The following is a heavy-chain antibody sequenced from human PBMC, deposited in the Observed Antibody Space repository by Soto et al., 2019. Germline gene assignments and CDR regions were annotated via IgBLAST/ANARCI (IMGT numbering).Heavy chain of an antibody. Sequence: EVQLLESGGGLVQPGGSLRLSCAASGFTFSSYAMSWVRQAPGEGLEWVSAISGSVGSTYYADSVKGRFTISRDNSKNTLYLQMNSLRAEDTALYYCAKDRLKLGYCSGGSCYPNDAFDIWGQGTMVTVSS. CDR1: GFTFSSYA. V-gene: IGHV3-23*01. CDR3: AKDRLKLGYCSGGSCYPNDAFDI. J-gene: IGHJ3*02. D-gene: IGHD2-15*01. CDR2: ISGSVGST.